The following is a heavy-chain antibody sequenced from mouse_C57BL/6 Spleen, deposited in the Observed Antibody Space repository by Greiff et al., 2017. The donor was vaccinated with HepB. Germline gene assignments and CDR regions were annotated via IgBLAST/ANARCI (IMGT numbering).Heavy chain of an antibody. CDR3: ARVARYFDV. J-gene: IGHJ1*03. V-gene: IGHV5-16*01. Sequence: DVKLVESEGGLVQPGSSMKLSCTASGFTFSDYYMAWVRQVPEKGLEWVANINYDGSSTYYLDSLKSRFIISRDNAKNILYLQMSSLKSEDTATYYCARVARYFDVWGTGTTVTVSS. D-gene: IGHD6-1*01. CDR1: GFTFSDYY. CDR2: INYDGSST.